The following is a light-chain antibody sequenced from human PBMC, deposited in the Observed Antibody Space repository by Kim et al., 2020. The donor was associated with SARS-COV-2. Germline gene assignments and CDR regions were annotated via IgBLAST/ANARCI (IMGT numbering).Light chain of an antibody. J-gene: IGKJ5*01. V-gene: IGKV3-20*01. CDR1: QSVSSSY. CDR3: QQYGSSLSIT. CDR2: GAS. Sequence: PGKRANLSCRASQSVSSSYVAWYQHKPGQAPRLLIYGASTRATGIPDRFSGSGSGTDFTLTISRLEPEDFAVYYCQQYGSSLSITFGQGTRLEIK.